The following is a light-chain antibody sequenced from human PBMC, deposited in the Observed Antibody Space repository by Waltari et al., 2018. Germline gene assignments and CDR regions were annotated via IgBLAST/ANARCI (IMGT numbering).Light chain of an antibody. CDR2: DVS. CDR1: SSDVGGYNY. CDR3: SSYISSDTLEL. V-gene: IGLV2-14*03. J-gene: IGLJ2*01. Sequence: HSALTQPASVSGSPGQSITISCTGTSSDVGGYNYVSWYQQHPGKAPKLSIYDVSNRPSGCSNRFSGSKSGNTAPRTISGLQAEDEADYYCSSYISSDTLELFGGGTSLTVL.